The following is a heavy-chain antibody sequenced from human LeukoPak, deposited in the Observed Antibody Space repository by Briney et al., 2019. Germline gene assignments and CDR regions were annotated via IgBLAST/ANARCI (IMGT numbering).Heavy chain of an antibody. CDR3: ARDFKGAATRGVDY. Sequence: QPGGSLRLSCAASGFTFSSYSMNWVRQAPGKGLEWVSYISSSSSTTYYADSVKGRFTISRDNAKNSLYLQMNSLRAEDTAVYYCARDFKGAATRGVDYWGQGTLVTVSS. CDR1: GFTFSSYS. V-gene: IGHV3-48*01. CDR2: ISSSSSTT. J-gene: IGHJ4*02. D-gene: IGHD6-25*01.